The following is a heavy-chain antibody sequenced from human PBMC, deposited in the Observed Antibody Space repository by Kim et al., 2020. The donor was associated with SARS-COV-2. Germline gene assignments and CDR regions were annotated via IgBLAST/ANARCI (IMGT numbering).Heavy chain of an antibody. CDR1: GGSISSSSYY. Sequence: SETLSLTCTVSGGSISSSSYYWGWIRQPPGKGLEWIGSIYYSGSTYYNPSLKSRVTISVDTSKNQFSLKLSSVTAADTAVYYCARVGYCSSTSCYVPFDYWGQGTLVTVSS. V-gene: IGHV4-39*01. D-gene: IGHD2-2*01. J-gene: IGHJ4*02. CDR2: IYYSGST. CDR3: ARVGYCSSTSCYVPFDY.